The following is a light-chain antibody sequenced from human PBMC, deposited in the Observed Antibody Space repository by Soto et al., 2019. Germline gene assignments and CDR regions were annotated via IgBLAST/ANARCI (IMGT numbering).Light chain of an antibody. CDR2: YDH. CDR1: HIGSFS. CDR3: QLWQTGTDQQV. J-gene: IGLJ2*01. V-gene: IGLV3-21*01. Sequence: SYELTQPPSVSVTPGKTATIACGGDHIGSFSVHWYQHKPGQAPLLLISYDHDRPSGIPERFSGSNSGSTATLTISRVEAGDEADYYCQLWQTGTDQQVFGGGTKLTVL.